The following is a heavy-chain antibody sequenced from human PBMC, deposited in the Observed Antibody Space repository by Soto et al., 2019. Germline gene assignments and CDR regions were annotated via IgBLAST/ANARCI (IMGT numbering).Heavy chain of an antibody. CDR3: AKESLGRHFDFDY. V-gene: IGHV3-23*01. CDR2: LDNSGNNT. CDR1: GFTFSNYA. Sequence: AGGSLRLSCAASGFTFSNYAMSWVRQAPGKGLEWVSGLDNSGNNTYYADSVKGRFTISRDNSRNTLYLETNSLRAEDTAVYHCAKESLGRHFDFDYWGQGALVTVSS. D-gene: IGHD3-9*01. J-gene: IGHJ4*02.